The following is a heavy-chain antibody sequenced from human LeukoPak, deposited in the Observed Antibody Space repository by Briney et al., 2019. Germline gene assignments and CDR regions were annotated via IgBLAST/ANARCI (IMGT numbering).Heavy chain of an antibody. CDR3: AKVVEGYFDY. CDR1: GFTVSSNY. V-gene: IGHV3-53*01. CDR2: IYSGGTT. Sequence: GGSLRLSCAASGFTVSSNYMSWVRQAPGKGLEWVSVIYSGGTTYYADSVKGRFTISRDNSKNTLYLQMNSLRAEDTAVYYCAKVVEGYFDYWGQGTLVTVSS. J-gene: IGHJ4*02.